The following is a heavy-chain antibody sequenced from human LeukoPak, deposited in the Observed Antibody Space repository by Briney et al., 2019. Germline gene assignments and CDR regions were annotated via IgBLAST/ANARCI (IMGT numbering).Heavy chain of an antibody. D-gene: IGHD1-26*01. CDR2: ISGSGGST. Sequence: GGSLRLSCAASGFTFSSYAMSWVRQAPGKGLEWVSVISGSGGSTYYADSVKGRFTISRDNSKNTLYLQMNSLRAEDTAVYYCAKVASGSYYNWPFDYWGQGTLVTVSS. V-gene: IGHV3-23*01. J-gene: IGHJ4*02. CDR1: GFTFSSYA. CDR3: AKVASGSYYNWPFDY.